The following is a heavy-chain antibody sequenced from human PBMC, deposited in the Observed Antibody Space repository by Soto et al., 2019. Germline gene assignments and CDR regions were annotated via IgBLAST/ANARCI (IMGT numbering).Heavy chain of an antibody. V-gene: IGHV4-34*01. CDR1: GGSFSGYY. CDR2: INHSGST. J-gene: IGHJ3*02. Sequence: QVQLQQWGAGLLKPSETLSLTCAVYGGSFSGYYWSWIRQPPGKGLEWIGEINHSGSTNYNPSLKSRVTISVDTSKNQFSLKLSSVTAADTAVYYCARDSGSGGSWNAFDIWGQGTMVTFSS. D-gene: IGHD2-15*01. CDR3: ARDSGSGGSWNAFDI.